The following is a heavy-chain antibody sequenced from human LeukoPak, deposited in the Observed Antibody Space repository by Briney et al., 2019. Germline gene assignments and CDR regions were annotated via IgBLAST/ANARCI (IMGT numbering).Heavy chain of an antibody. CDR2: IYYSGST. V-gene: IGHV4-59*01. J-gene: IGHJ4*02. D-gene: IGHD7-27*01. CDR3: ASRKLGNDY. Sequence: PSETLSLTCTVSGGSISTFYWGWIRQPAGKGLEWIGYIYYSGSTNYNPSLKSRVTISVKTSKNQFSLKLRSVTAADTAVYYCASRKLGNDYWGQGTLVTVSS. CDR1: GGSISTFY.